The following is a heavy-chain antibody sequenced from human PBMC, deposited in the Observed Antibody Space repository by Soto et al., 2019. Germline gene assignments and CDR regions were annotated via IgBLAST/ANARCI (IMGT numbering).Heavy chain of an antibody. CDR1: GVPNSKYS. V-gene: IGHV1-69*08. Sequence: QVQLVQSGTEVRMPGSSVTVSCKASGVPNSKYSISWVRQAPGQGLEWMGRIIPIFDTTNYAQRFQSRVTITADKSTSTVYMDLSSLRSEDTAVYYCARSLLGNHYDSDGLDNWGQGTLVTVSS. CDR2: IIPIFDTT. D-gene: IGHD3-22*01. CDR3: ARSLLGNHYDSDGLDN. J-gene: IGHJ4*02.